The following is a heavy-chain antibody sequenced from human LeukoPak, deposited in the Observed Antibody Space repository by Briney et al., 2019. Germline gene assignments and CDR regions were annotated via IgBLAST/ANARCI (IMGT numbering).Heavy chain of an antibody. D-gene: IGHD3-22*01. CDR3: AGAVSMIVVAKGGYYYYMDV. V-gene: IGHV4-34*01. J-gene: IGHJ6*03. CDR1: GGSFSGYY. Sequence: SETLSLTCAVYGGSFSGYYWSWIRQPPGKGLEWIGEMNHSGSTNYNPSLKSRVTISVDTSKNQFSLKLSSVTAADTAVYYCAGAVSMIVVAKGGYYYYMDVWGKGTTVTVSS. CDR2: MNHSGST.